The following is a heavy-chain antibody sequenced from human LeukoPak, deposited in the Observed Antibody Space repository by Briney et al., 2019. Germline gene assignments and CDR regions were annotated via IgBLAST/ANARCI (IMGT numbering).Heavy chain of an antibody. Sequence: GGSLRLSCEASGFNFNTISMNWVRQAPGKGLEWVSSISADGDTIYHADSVKGRFTTSRDNAERSLYLQMNSLRAEDTAVYYCTSDLPVPSLVRGIIIYGLIDYWGQGTLVTVSS. D-gene: IGHD3-10*01. V-gene: IGHV3-21*01. CDR2: ISADGDTI. CDR1: GFNFNTIS. CDR3: TSDLPVPSLVRGIIIYGLIDY. J-gene: IGHJ4*02.